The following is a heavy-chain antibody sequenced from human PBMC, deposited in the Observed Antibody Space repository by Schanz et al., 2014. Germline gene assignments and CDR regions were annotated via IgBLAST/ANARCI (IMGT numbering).Heavy chain of an antibody. CDR1: GFSFGNYG. V-gene: IGHV3-33*08. J-gene: IGHJ5*02. CDR3: ARPALWFGDNCFDP. D-gene: IGHD3-10*01. Sequence: VQLLESGGGLVQPGGSLRLSCEASGFSFGNYGMHWVRQAPGKGLEWVAFINSDGTKRFYADSVKSRFTISRDNSRNTLYLQMNSLRAEDTAVYYCARPALWFGDNCFDPWGQGTLVTVSS. CDR2: INSDGTKR.